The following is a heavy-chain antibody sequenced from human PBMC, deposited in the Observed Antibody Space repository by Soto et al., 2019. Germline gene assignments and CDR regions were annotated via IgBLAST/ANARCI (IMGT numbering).Heavy chain of an antibody. V-gene: IGHV1-3*01. J-gene: IGHJ6*02. CDR3: XXXXXXXXXXXXXXXXXXV. Sequence: QVQLVQSGAEVKKPGASVKVSCKASGYTFTSYAMHWVRQAPGQRLEWMGWINAGNGNTKYSQKFQGRVTITRDTXXXXXXXXXXXXXXXXXXXXXXXXXXXXXXXXXXXXXXXXVWGQGTTVTVSS. CDR2: INAGNGNT. CDR1: GYTFTSYA.